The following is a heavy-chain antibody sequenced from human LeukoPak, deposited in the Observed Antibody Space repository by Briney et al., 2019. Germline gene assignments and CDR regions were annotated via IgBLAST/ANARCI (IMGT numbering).Heavy chain of an antibody. CDR3: AKILFTYYDILTGFSGCDY. V-gene: IGHV3-23*01. CDR1: GFTFSSYA. Sequence: GALRLSCAASGFTFSSYAMSWVRQAPGKGLEWVSAISGSGGGTYYADSVKGRFTISRDNSKNTLYLQMNSLRAEDTAVYYCAKILFTYYDILTGFSGCDYWGQGTLVTVSS. CDR2: ISGSGGGT. D-gene: IGHD3-9*01. J-gene: IGHJ4*02.